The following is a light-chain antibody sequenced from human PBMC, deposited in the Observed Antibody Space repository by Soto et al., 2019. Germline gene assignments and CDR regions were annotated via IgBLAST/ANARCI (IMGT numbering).Light chain of an antibody. CDR2: GAS. V-gene: IGKV3D-15*01. CDR1: QRVSSN. CDR3: QQYTSWPPIT. Sequence: IVMTQSPATLSVSPGERATLSCRVSQRVSSNLAWYQQNTGQAPRLLIYGASTRATGIPARFSGSGSGTEFTLTISSLQSEDFAVYYCQQYTSWPPITFGQGTRLEI. J-gene: IGKJ5*01.